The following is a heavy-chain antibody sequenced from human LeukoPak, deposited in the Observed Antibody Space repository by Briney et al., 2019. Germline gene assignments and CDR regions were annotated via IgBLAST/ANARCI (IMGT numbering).Heavy chain of an antibody. CDR3: ARGGDCPDY. CDR1: GGSISSSSYY. Sequence: SETLSLTCTVSGGSISSSSYYWGWVRQPAGKGLEWIGRLDTSGNTHYNPSLKSRVTMSVDTSRNQFSLRLTSVTAADTAVYYCARGGDCPDYWAQGTLVTVSS. V-gene: IGHV4-61*02. CDR2: LDTSGNT. J-gene: IGHJ4*02. D-gene: IGHD2-21*02.